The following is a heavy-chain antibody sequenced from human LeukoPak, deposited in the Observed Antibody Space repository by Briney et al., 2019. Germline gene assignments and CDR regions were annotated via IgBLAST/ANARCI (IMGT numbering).Heavy chain of an antibody. D-gene: IGHD3-16*02. V-gene: IGHV5-51*01. J-gene: IGHJ3*02. CDR1: GYSFTSYW. CDR3: ARRLHSYYDYVWGSYRYTEDAFDI. Sequence: GESLKISCKGSGYSFTSYWIGWVRQMPGKGLEWMGIIYPGDSDTRYSPSFQGQVTISADKSISTAYLQWSSLKASDTAMYYCARRLHSYYDYVWGSYRYTEDAFDIWGKGQWSPSLQ. CDR2: IYPGDSDT.